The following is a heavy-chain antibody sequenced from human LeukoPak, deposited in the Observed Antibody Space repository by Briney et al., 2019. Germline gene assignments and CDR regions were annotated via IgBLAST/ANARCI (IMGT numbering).Heavy chain of an antibody. CDR1: GFIFSSYW. Sequence: GGSLRLSCAASGFIFSSYWMSWVRQAPGKGLEWVAHIKQDGSEKYYVASVKGRFTISRDNAKNSLYLQMNSLRVEDTAVYYCARGRHSSSRYDYWGQGTLVTVSS. D-gene: IGHD6-13*01. V-gene: IGHV3-7*02. J-gene: IGHJ4*02. CDR3: ARGRHSSSRYDY. CDR2: IKQDGSEK.